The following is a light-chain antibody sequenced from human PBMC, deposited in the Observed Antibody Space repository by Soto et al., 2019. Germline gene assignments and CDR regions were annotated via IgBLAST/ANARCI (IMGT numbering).Light chain of an antibody. CDR1: QSVLSSSNNMNY. CDR3: QQYYSAPYT. V-gene: IGKV4-1*01. CDR2: WAS. Sequence: DIVMTQSPDSLAVSLGERVTINCKSSQSVLSSSNNMNYLTWFQQMPGQPPRLLIYWASTRESGVPDRFSGSGSGTDFTLTISSLQAEDVAVYYCQQYYSAPYTFGQGTKLEIK. J-gene: IGKJ2*01.